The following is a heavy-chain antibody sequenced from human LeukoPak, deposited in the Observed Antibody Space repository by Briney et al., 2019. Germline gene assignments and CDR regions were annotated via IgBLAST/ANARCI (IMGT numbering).Heavy chain of an antibody. D-gene: IGHD2-21*02. Sequence: SGGSLRLSCAASGFPFSNHAMSWVRQPPGKGLEWVSAISNGNTYYADSVRGRFTISRDDSKNMVYLQMNSLRDEDTALYHCVREAGYCASVCLKSNWFDPWGQGTLVTVSS. CDR3: VREAGYCASVCLKSNWFDP. J-gene: IGHJ5*02. CDR1: GFPFSNHA. V-gene: IGHV3-23*01. CDR2: ISNGNT.